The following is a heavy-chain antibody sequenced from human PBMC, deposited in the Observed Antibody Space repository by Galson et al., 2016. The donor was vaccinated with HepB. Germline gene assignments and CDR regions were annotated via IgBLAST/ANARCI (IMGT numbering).Heavy chain of an antibody. D-gene: IGHD1-1*01. J-gene: IGHJ6*02. CDR2: ISSRSLHI. CDR1: GFSFSTHS. Sequence: SLRLSCAASGFSFSTHSLNWVRQAPGKGLEWVSSISSRSLHIYYADSLRGRITIPRDDAKNPLYLQMDSLRDEDTAVYYCAGLGHDDNPYYYGLDVWGQGTTVTVSS. V-gene: IGHV3-21*06. CDR3: AGLGHDDNPYYYGLDV.